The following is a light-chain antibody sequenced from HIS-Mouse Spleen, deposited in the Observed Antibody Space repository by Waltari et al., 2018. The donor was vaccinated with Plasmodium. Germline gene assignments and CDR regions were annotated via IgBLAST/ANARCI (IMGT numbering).Light chain of an antibody. J-gene: IGLJ3*02. CDR2: YYSDSDK. Sequence: QPVLTQPPSSSASPGDSARLTCTLPRHIHVGSYNISWYQHKPGSPPRYLLYYYSDSDKGQGSGVPSRFSGSKDASANTGILLISGLQSEDEADYYCMIWPSNASGVFGGGTKLTVL. CDR1: RHIHVGSYN. V-gene: IGLV5-37*01. CDR3: MIWPSNASGV.